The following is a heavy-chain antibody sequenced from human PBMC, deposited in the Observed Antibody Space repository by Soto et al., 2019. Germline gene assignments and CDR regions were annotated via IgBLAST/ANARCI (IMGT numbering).Heavy chain of an antibody. J-gene: IGHJ4*02. D-gene: IGHD3-22*01. V-gene: IGHV3-48*01. CDR1: GFTFSTYS. CDR3: AIPTYYYDSSGLPGY. Sequence: PGGSLRLSCAASGFTFSTYSMNWVRQAPGKGLEWVSYISSSSSTIFYTDSVKGRFTVSRDNAKNSLYLQMNSLRVEDTAVYYCAIPTYYYDSSGLPGYWGQGTLVTVSS. CDR2: ISSSSSTI.